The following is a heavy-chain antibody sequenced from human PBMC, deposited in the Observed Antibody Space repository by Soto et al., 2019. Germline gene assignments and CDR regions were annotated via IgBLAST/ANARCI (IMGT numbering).Heavy chain of an antibody. CDR1: GFPFSSYS. CDR3: ATYYYDSSGYYREYFQH. CDR2: ISSSSSYI. Sequence: GGSLRLSCAASGFPFSSYSMNWVRQAPGKGLEWVSSISSSSSYIYYADSVKGRFTISRDNAKNSLYLQMNSLRAEDTAVYYCATYYYDSSGYYREYFQHWGQGTLVTVSS. V-gene: IGHV3-21*01. D-gene: IGHD3-22*01. J-gene: IGHJ1*01.